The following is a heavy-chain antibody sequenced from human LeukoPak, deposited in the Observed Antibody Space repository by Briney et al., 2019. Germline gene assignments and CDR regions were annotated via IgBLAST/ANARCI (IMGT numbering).Heavy chain of an antibody. CDR1: GGTFSSYA. Sequence: SVKVSCKASGGTFSSYAISWVRQAPGQGLEWMGGIIPIFGTANYAQKFQGRVRITADKSTSTAYMELSSLRSEDTAVYYYARAGRYGSGYRRGDDAFDIWGQGTMVTVSS. J-gene: IGHJ3*02. D-gene: IGHD3-22*01. CDR3: ARAGRYGSGYRRGDDAFDI. V-gene: IGHV1-69*06. CDR2: IIPIFGTA.